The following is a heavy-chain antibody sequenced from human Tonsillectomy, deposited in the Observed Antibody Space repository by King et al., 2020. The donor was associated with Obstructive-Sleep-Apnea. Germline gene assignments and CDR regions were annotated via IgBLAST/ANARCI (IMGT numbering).Heavy chain of an antibody. CDR3: ASGRNRGYETPLDI. V-gene: IGHV1-69*09. D-gene: IGHD5-12*01. J-gene: IGHJ4*02. CDR1: GGTFSSSA. CDR2: IIPVLGIA. Sequence: QLVQSGAEVKKPGSSVKVSCKSSGGTFSSSALSRVRQAPGQGLQWMGRIIPVLGIANYAENFQGRVTITADRSTSTAYMELSSLRSDDTAVYYCASGRNRGYETPLDIWGQGTRVTVSS.